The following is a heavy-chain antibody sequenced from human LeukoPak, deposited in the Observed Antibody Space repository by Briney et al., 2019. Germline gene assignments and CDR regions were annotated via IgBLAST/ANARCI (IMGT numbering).Heavy chain of an antibody. CDR2: IRGSGGST. D-gene: IGHD2-8*01. J-gene: IGHJ3*02. CDR1: GFTFSNYA. CDR3: ARDPNGDYLGASDI. V-gene: IGHV3-23*01. Sequence: PGGSLRLSCAASGFTFSNYAMTWVRQAPGQGLEWVSSIRGSGGSTSYADSVKGRFTVSRDNFKNTLYLQMNSLRAEDTAVYYCARDPNGDYLGASDIWDQGTMVTVSS.